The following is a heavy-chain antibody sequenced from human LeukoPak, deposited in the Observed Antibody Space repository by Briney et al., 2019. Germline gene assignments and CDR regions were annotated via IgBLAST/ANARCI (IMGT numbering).Heavy chain of an antibody. D-gene: IGHD3-10*01. V-gene: IGHV4-39*01. J-gene: IGHJ4*02. CDR2: IYYSGAT. CDR3: AKHYMGSSYNHGLDC. Sequence: SETLSLTCTVSGGSISSDNYYWGWIRQPPGKGLEWIGSIYYSGATYYNPSLKSRVTISVDTSKNQFSLKLSSVTAADTALYYCAKHYMGSSYNHGLDCWGQGTLVTVSS. CDR1: GGSISSDNYY.